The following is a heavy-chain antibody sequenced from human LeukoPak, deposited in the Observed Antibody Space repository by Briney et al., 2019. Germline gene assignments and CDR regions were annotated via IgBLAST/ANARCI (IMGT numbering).Heavy chain of an antibody. CDR2: IREERGQE. V-gene: IGHV3-7*03. D-gene: IGHD5-18*01. Sequence: PGGSLRLSCVASGLTVSNHWMSWVRQAPGKGLEWVANIREERGQEYYVDSVKGRFTISKNSAKNSLYLQMNTLRVEDTAMYYCASLDTAKQPLANHWGQGTLVTVPS. J-gene: IGHJ5*02. CDR1: GLTVSNHW. CDR3: ASLDTAKQPLANH.